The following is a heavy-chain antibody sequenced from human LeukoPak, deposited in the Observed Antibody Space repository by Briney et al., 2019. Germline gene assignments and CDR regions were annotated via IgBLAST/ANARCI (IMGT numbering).Heavy chain of an antibody. CDR2: ISSSSSYI. CDR3: ARDRISGYFDY. CDR1: GFTFSSYS. J-gene: IGHJ4*02. Sequence: GGSLRLSCAASGFTFSSYSMSWVRQAPGKGLEWVSSISSSSSYIYYADSVKVRFAISRDNAKNSLYLQMNSLRAEDTAVYYCARDRISGYFDYWGQGTLVTVSS. V-gene: IGHV3-21*01. D-gene: IGHD2-15*01.